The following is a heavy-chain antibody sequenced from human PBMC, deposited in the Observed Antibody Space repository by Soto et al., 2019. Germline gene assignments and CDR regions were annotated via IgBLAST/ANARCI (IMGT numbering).Heavy chain of an antibody. CDR2: INHSGRT. Sequence: QVQLQQWGAGLLKPSETLSLTCAVYGGSFSGYYWSWIRQPPGKGLEWIGEINHSGRTNYNPSLKSRVTISVDTSKNQLSLKLSSVTAADTAVYYCAKDGGIAAGGIRYYWGQGTLVTVST. V-gene: IGHV4-34*01. CDR3: AKDGGIAAGGIRYY. CDR1: GGSFSGYY. D-gene: IGHD6-13*01. J-gene: IGHJ4*02.